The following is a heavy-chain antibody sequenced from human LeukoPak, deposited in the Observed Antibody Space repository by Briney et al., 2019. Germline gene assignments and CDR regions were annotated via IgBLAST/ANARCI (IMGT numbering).Heavy chain of an antibody. D-gene: IGHD6-19*01. CDR2: IHYSGST. V-gene: IGHV4-59*01. CDR3: ARDGVAGGFDC. J-gene: IGHJ4*02. CDR1: GGSIGSYY. Sequence: SETLSLTCIVSGGSIGSYYWNWIRQPPGKGLEWIGYIHYSGSTNHNASLKSRVTISVDTSKNQFSLKLSSVTAADTAVYYCARDGVAGGFDCWGQGTLVTVSS.